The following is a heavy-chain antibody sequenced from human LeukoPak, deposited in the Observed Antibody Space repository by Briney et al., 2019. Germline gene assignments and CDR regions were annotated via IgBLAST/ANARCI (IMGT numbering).Heavy chain of an antibody. Sequence: SETLSLTCTVSGGFISSYYWSWIRQPPGKGLEWIGYIYYSGSTNYDPSLKSRVTISVDTSKNQFSLKLSSVTAADTAVYYCARVSNRGVVVKWVFDYWGQGTLVTVSS. V-gene: IGHV4-59*01. CDR2: IYYSGST. D-gene: IGHD3-22*01. CDR3: ARVSNRGVVVKWVFDY. CDR1: GGFISSYY. J-gene: IGHJ4*02.